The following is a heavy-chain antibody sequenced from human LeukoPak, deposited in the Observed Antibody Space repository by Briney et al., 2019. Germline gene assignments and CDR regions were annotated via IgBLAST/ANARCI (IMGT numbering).Heavy chain of an antibody. J-gene: IGHJ4*02. CDR1: GFTFSGYA. CDR2: ISGSGGST. V-gene: IGHV3-23*01. D-gene: IGHD5-12*01. CDR3: AKILIGYSGYSDY. Sequence: GGSLRLSCAASGFTFSGYAMSWVRQAPGKGLEWVSAISGSGGSTYYADSVKGRFTISRDNSKNTLYLQMNSLRAEDTAVYYCAKILIGYSGYSDYWGQGTLVTVSS.